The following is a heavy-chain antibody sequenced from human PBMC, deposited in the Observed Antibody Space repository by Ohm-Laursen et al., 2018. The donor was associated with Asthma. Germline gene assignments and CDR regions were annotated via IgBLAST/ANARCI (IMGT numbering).Heavy chain of an antibody. CDR1: GGTIRSTDW. CDR2: TSHSGSI. V-gene: IGHV4-4*01. D-gene: IGHD4-23*01. Sequence: PGTLSLTCTVSGGTIRSTDWWSWVRQPPGKGLEWIGETSHSGSIAYNPSLESRVTISVDKSKNQFSLKLTSVTAADTAVYFCARYGGDFYFDLWGQGTLVTVTS. CDR3: ARYGGDFYFDL. J-gene: IGHJ4*02.